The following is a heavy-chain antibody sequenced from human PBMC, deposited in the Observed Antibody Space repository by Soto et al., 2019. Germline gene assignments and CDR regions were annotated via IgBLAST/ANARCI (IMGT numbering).Heavy chain of an antibody. V-gene: IGHV4-59*12. D-gene: IGHD2-2*01. J-gene: IGHJ5*02. CDR1: CGSITTYY. CDR3: ARRECSSASCYQSNWFDP. CDR2: IYYSGST. Sequence: SETLSLTCTVSCGSITTYYWTWIRQPPGKGLEWIGYIYYSGSTYYNPSLKSRVTISIDTSKNQLSLRLTSVTAADTAVYYCARRECSSASCYQSNWFDPWGQGTLVTVSS.